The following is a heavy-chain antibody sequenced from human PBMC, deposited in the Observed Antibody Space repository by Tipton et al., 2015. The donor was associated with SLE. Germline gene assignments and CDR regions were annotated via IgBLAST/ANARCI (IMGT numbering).Heavy chain of an antibody. J-gene: IGHJ4*02. CDR1: GYSISSGYY. Sequence: TLSLTCAVSGYSISSGYYWGWIRQHPGKGLEWIGSIYYSGSTYDNPSLKSRVTITVDTSKNQFSLKLSSVTAADTAVYYCARLHWYYYDSSGADYWGQGTLVTVSS. V-gene: IGHV4-38-2*01. CDR2: IYYSGST. CDR3: ARLHWYYYDSSGADY. D-gene: IGHD3-22*01.